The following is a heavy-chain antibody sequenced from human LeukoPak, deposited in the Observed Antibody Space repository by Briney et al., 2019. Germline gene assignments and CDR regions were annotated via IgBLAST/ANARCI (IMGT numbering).Heavy chain of an antibody. J-gene: IGHJ6*03. CDR3: ARVHRAVAGIYYYMDV. CDR1: GGSISSGSYY. CDR2: IYTSGST. Sequence: SQTLSLTCTVSGGSISSGSYYWRWIRQPAGKGLEWIVRIYTSGSTNYNPSLKSRVTISVDTSKNQFSLKLSSVTAADTAVYYCARVHRAVAGIYYYMDVWGKGTTVTVSS. D-gene: IGHD6-19*01. V-gene: IGHV4-61*02.